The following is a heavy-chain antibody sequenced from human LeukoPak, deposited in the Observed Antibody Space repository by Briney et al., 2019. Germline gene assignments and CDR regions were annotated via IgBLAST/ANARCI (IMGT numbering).Heavy chain of an antibody. V-gene: IGHV1-2*02. CDR3: ALAAAGNPFDY. Sequence: ASVKVSCKASGYTFTGYYMHWVRQAPGQGLEWMGWINPNSGGTNYVQKFQGRVTMTRDTSISTAYMELSRLRSDDTAVYYCALAAAGNPFDYWGQGTLVTVSS. D-gene: IGHD6-13*01. CDR1: GYTFTGYY. J-gene: IGHJ4*02. CDR2: INPNSGGT.